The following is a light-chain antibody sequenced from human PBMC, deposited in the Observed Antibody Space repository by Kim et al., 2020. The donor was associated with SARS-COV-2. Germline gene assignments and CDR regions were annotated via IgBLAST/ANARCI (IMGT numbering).Light chain of an antibody. CDR2: GAS. CDR3: QARGT. V-gene: IGKV3-15*01. Sequence: APLSVSPGERATLSCRASQSVSSNLAWYQQKPGQAPRLLIYGASTRATGIPARFSGSGSGTEFTLTISSLQSEDFAVYYCQARGTFGQGTKVEIK. CDR1: QSVSSN. J-gene: IGKJ1*01.